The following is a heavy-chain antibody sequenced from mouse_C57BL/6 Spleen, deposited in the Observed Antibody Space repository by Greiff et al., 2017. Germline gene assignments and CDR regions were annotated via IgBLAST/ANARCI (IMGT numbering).Heavy chain of an antibody. J-gene: IGHJ1*03. CDR1: GYTFTSYW. V-gene: IGHV1-7*01. Sequence: QVQLQQSGAELAKPGASVKLSCKASGYTFTSYWMHWVKQRPGQGLEWIGYITPSSGYTKYNPKFKDKAPLTAEKSTSTAYMQLSSLTYADSAVYYCAITTVVPSYWYFDVWGTGTTVTVSS. CDR2: ITPSSGYT. CDR3: AITTVVPSYWYFDV. D-gene: IGHD1-1*01.